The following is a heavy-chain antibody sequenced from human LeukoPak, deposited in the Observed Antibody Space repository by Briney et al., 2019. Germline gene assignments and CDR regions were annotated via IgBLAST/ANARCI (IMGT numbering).Heavy chain of an antibody. D-gene: IGHD5-18*01. J-gene: IGHJ6*02. V-gene: IGHV4-59*01. CDR3: ARTAYSYGYYYYYGMDV. CDR2: IYYSGST. CDR1: GGSISSYY. Sequence: SETLSLTCTVSGGSISSYYWSWLRQPPGKGLEWIGYIYYSGSTNYNPSLKSRVTISVDTSKNQFSLKLSSVTAADTAVYYCARTAYSYGYYYYYGMDVWGQGTTVTVSS.